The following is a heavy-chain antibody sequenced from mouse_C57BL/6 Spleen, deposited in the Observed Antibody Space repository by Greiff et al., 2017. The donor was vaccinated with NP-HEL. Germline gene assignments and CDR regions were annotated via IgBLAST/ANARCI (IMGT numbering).Heavy chain of an antibody. CDR1: GFTFTDYY. CDR2: IRNKANGYTT. V-gene: IGHV7-3*01. CDR3: ARSGDSGYFDY. J-gene: IGHJ2*01. Sequence: DVHLVESGGGLVQPGGSLSLSCAASGFTFTDYYMSWVRQPPGKALEWLGFIRNKANGYTTEYSASVKGRFTISRDNSQSILYLQMNALRAEDSATYYCARSGDSGYFDYWGQGTTLTVSS.